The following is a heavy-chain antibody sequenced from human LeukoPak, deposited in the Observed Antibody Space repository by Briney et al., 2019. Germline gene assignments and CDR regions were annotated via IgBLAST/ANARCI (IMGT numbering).Heavy chain of an antibody. CDR3: ARDGLTGGAFDI. J-gene: IGHJ3*02. CDR2: IYYSGST. Sequence: NPSETLSLTCTVSGGSISSYYWSWIRQPPGKGLEWIGYIYYSGSTNYNPSLKSRVTISVDTSKNQFSLKLSSVTAADTAVYYCARDGLTGGAFDIWGQGTMVTVSS. CDR1: GGSISSYY. V-gene: IGHV4-59*01. D-gene: IGHD1-1*01.